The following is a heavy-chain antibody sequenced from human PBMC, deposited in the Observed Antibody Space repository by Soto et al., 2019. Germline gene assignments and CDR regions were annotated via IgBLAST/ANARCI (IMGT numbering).Heavy chain of an antibody. CDR2: ISLSGDTI. CDR1: GFRLSYYE. CDR3: ARSSGWYEAEAFDL. D-gene: IGHD3-22*01. V-gene: IGHV3-11*01. Sequence: GGWRRRSCPVCGFRLSYYEMSWSREAPGKGPEWVSFISLSGDTIYYVDSVKGRFSISRDNAKNSVYLQVRSLRVEDTGAYFCARSSGWYEAEAFDLWGQGTMVTVSS. J-gene: IGHJ3*01.